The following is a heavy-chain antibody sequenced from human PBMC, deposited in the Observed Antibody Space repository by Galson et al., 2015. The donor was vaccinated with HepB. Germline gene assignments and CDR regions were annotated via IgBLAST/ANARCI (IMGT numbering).Heavy chain of an antibody. J-gene: IGHJ5*02. D-gene: IGHD6-6*01. CDR2: ISSSSSYI. Sequence: SLRLSCAASGFTFSSYSMNWVRQAPGKGLEWVSSISSSSSYIYYADSVKGRFTISRDNAKNSLYLQMNSLRAEDTAVYYCARGSIAARLSWFAPWGQGTLVTVSS. V-gene: IGHV3-21*01. CDR1: GFTFSSYS. CDR3: ARGSIAARLSWFAP.